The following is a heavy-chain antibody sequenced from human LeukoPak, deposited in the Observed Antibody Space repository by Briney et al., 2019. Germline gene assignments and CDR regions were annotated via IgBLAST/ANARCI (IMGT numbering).Heavy chain of an antibody. D-gene: IGHD6-13*01. CDR2: IDWDDDK. J-gene: IGHJ4*02. CDR1: GFSLSTSGMC. Sequence: SGPTLVKPTQTLTLTCTFSGFSLSTSGMCVSWIRQPPGKALEWLARIDWDDDKYYSTSLKTRLTIFKDTSKNQVVLTMTNMDPVDTATYYCARHIAAAGTLDYWGQGTLVTVSS. V-gene: IGHV2-70*11. CDR3: ARHIAAAGTLDY.